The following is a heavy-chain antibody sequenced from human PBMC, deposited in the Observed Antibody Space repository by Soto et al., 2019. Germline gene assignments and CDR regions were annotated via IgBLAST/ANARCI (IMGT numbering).Heavy chain of an antibody. V-gene: IGHV4-34*01. J-gene: IGHJ5*02. D-gene: IGHD3-3*01. CDR2: GNHGGTT. CDR3: ARHAAIRHDFWSASNHVDPQPLQP. Sequence: QVQLQQGGAGLLKPSDTLALTCAVYGESFSGYYWSWIRQPPVKGLEWIGEGNHGGTTNYNPSLKRRVTISVDTSTSQFSRKLRSVSAASTSVSYCARHAAIRHDFWSASNHVDPQPLQPWGQGTLVTVSS. CDR1: GESFSGYY.